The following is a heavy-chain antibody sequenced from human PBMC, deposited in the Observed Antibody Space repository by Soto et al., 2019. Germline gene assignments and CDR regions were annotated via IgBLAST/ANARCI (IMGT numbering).Heavy chain of an antibody. CDR1: GYSFTANS. CDR2: INPNNGGT. V-gene: IGHV1-2*04. D-gene: IGHD2-15*01. J-gene: IGHJ4*02. CDR3: AMQSSGGVY. Sequence: QVHLVQSGAEVKKPGASVRVSCKASGYSFTANSMHWVRQAPGEGLEGMGWINPNNGGTNYARKFQGWVTMTRDTSISTAYMDLTRLKSDDTAVYYCAMQSSGGVYWGQGTLVTVSS.